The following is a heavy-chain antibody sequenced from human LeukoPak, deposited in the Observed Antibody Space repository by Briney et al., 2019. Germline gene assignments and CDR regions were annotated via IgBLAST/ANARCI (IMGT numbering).Heavy chain of an antibody. CDR3: ANDLRLGGRGPEN. CDR1: GFTFSAYR. J-gene: IGHJ4*02. Sequence: GGSLRLSCAASGFTFSAYRMSWVRQAPGKGLEWVADINQDGSEMYHVASMKGRFTISRDNDKNSLYLRMNSLRAEDTAVYFCANDLRLGGRGPENWGQGTLVTVSS. V-gene: IGHV3-7*05. D-gene: IGHD3-16*01. CDR2: INQDGSEM.